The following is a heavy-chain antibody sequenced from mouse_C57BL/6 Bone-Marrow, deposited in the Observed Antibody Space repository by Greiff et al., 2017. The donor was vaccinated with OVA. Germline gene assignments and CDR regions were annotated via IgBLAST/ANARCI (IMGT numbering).Heavy chain of an antibody. Sequence: EVQLQQSGAELVRPGASVKLSCTASGFNIKDDYMHWVKQRPEQGLEWIGWIDPENGDTEYASKFPGTATITADTSSNTAYLQLSSLTSEDTAVYYCTSYGNFDYWGQGTTLTVSS. CDR3: TSYGNFDY. V-gene: IGHV14-4*01. CDR2: IDPENGDT. J-gene: IGHJ2*01. D-gene: IGHD2-1*01. CDR1: GFNIKDDY.